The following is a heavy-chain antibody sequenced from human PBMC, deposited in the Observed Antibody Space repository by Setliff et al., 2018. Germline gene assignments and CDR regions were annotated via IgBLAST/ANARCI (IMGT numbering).Heavy chain of an antibody. CDR3: ATVKVVGATTGAFDI. Sequence: ASVKVSCKASGYTFTDYYMHWVQQAPGKGLEWMGLVDPEDGETIYAEKFQGRVTITADTSTDTAHMELSSLRSEDTAVYYCATVKVVGATTGAFDIWGQGTMVTVSS. D-gene: IGHD1-26*01. J-gene: IGHJ3*02. CDR2: VDPEDGET. V-gene: IGHV1-69-2*01. CDR1: GYTFTDYY.